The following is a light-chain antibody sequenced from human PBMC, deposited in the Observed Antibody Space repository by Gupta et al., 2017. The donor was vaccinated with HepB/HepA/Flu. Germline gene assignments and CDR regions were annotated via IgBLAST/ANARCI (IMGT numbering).Light chain of an antibody. CDR1: QSVSSN. CDR2: GAS. V-gene: IGKV3-15*01. J-gene: IGKJ3*01. CDR3: QQYNNWLGYFT. Sequence: EIVMTQSPATLSVSPGERATLSCRASQSVSSNLAWYQQKPGQAPRLLIYGASTRATGIPARFSGSGSGTEFTLTISSLQSEDFAVYYCQQYNNWLGYFTFGHGTRVDIK.